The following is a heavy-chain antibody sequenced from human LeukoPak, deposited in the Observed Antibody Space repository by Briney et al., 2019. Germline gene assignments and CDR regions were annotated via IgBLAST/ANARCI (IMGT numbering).Heavy chain of an antibody. J-gene: IGHJ5*02. CDR2: TYYRSTWYN. CDR1: GYSVSSNSVT. D-gene: IGHD2-2*01. V-gene: IGHV6-1*01. CDR3: ARRLTQYDCFDP. Sequence: PSQTLSGTCAISGYSVSSNSVTWNWIRQSPSRGLEWLGRTYYRSTWYNDYAVSVRGRITVNPDTSKNQFSLHLNSVTPEDTAVYYCARRLTQYDCFDPWGQGILVTVSS.